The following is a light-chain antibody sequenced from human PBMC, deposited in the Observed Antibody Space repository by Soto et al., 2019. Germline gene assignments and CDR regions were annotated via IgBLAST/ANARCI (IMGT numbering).Light chain of an antibody. CDR1: QSVSSY. V-gene: IGKV3-20*01. CDR2: DAS. Sequence: EIVLTQSPATLSLSPGEGATVSCRASQSVSSYLAWYQQKPGQAPRLLIFDASSRATGIPDRFRGSGSGTDFTLTISRREPEDLAVYYCQQYGFSPPWTFGQGTKVEI. J-gene: IGKJ1*01. CDR3: QQYGFSPPWT.